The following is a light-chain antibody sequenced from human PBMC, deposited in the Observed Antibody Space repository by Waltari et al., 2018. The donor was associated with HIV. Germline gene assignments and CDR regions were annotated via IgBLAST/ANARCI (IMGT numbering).Light chain of an antibody. Sequence: SSDLTQDPGVSVALGQTVRITCQGDSLRTYSAAWYQQKPGQAPILVVYGTNNRPAGVPDRFSGSTSGNTASLTITGAQAVDEADYYCGSRDSSGYSFAFGPGTKVTVL. V-gene: IGLV3-19*01. CDR1: SLRTYS. J-gene: IGLJ1*01. CDR3: GSRDSSGYSFA. CDR2: GTN.